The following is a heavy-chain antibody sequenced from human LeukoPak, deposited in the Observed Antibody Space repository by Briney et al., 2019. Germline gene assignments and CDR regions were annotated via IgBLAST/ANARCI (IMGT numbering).Heavy chain of an antibody. J-gene: IGHJ6*03. D-gene: IGHD3-10*01. CDR1: GFTFSSYS. CDR2: ISSSSSYI. V-gene: IGHV3-21*01. Sequence: GGSLRLSRAASGFTFSSYSMNWVRQAPGKGLEWVSSISSSSSYIYYADSVKGRFTISRDNAKNSLYLQMNSLRAEDTAVYYCARPHYGSGSYYISNYYYMDVWGKGTTVTVSS. CDR3: ARPHYGSGSYYISNYYYMDV.